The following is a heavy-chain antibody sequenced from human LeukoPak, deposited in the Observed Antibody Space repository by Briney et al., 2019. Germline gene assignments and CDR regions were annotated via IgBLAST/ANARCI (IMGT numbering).Heavy chain of an antibody. J-gene: IGHJ3*02. Sequence: SETLSLTCAVSGGSIRTSSYYWGCIRQPPGKGLEWIGSIYYSGDTYYNPSLKSRVTISVDTSKSQFSLKLSSVTAADTVVYYCASRTYYYDDTGYYSGAAFDIWGQGTMVTVSS. D-gene: IGHD3-22*01. V-gene: IGHV4-39*07. CDR1: GGSIRTSSYY. CDR3: ASRTYYYDDTGYYSGAAFDI. CDR2: IYYSGDT.